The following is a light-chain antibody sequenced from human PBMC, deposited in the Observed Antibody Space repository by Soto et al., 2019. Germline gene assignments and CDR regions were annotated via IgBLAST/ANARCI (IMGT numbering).Light chain of an antibody. CDR2: KAS. CDR3: QQYETSSPFT. J-gene: IGKJ2*01. CDR1: QSISSS. Sequence: DIQMTQSPSPLSASVGDRVTITCRASQSISSSLAWYQQKPGKAPRLLIYKASSLENGVPSRFSGSGSGTEFTLTINSLQPDDFATYYCQQYETSSPFTFGQGPKLEI. V-gene: IGKV1-5*03.